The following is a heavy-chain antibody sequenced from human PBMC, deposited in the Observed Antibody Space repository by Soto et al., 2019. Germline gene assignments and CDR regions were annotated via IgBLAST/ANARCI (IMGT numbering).Heavy chain of an antibody. J-gene: IGHJ4*02. D-gene: IGHD3-10*01. CDR3: ARDITRFGEVLYS. CDR2: ISYDGSNK. CDR1: GFTFSDFA. V-gene: IGHV3-30-3*01. Sequence: QVRLVESGGGVVQPGRSLRLSCAVSGFTFSDFAMHSVRQAPGKGLEWVTLISYDGSNKYYVDSVKGRFTISRDNSKNTLYLQMNSLRTEDTAVYYCARDITRFGEVLYSWGQGTQVTVSS.